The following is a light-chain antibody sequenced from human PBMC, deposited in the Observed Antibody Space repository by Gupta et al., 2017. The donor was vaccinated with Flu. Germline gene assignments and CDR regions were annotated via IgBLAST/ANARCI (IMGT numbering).Light chain of an antibody. CDR2: GES. CDR1: QNIDTS. Sequence: RVTITCRASQNIDTSLNWYRQKAGRAPQLLIYGESSLQTGVPSRFSGSGSGTDFTLSINTLQPEDFATYYCQQSYSSPPRLTFGGGTKVEL. V-gene: IGKV1-39*01. CDR3: QQSYSSPPRLT. J-gene: IGKJ4*01.